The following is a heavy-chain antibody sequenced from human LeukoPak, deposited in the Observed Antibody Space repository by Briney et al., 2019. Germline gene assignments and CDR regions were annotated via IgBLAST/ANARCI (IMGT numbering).Heavy chain of an antibody. CDR3: ARKGLRKYYYYGMDV. CDR2: ISHSGSAI. V-gene: IGHV3-11*01. CDR1: GFTFSDYY. D-gene: IGHD3-10*01. Sequence: GGSLRLSCAASGFTFSDYYMSWFRQAPGKGLEWLSCISHSGSAIYYADSVNGRFTISRDNAKNSLYLQMNSLRPEDTAVYYCARKGLRKYYYYGMDVWGQGTTVTVSS. J-gene: IGHJ6*02.